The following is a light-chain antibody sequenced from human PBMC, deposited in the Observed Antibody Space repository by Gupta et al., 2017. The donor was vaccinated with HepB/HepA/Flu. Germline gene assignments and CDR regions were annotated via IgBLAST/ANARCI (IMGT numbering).Light chain of an antibody. CDR2: DAS. J-gene: IGKJ4*01. CDR3: QQRSNWPLA. CDR1: QSVSSY. Sequence: ELLLTQSPATLSLSPGERATLSCRASQSVSSYLAWYQQKPGQAPRLLIYDASNMASSIPARFSGSGSGTDFTLTISSLEPEDFAVYYCQQRSNWPLAFGGGTKVEIK. V-gene: IGKV3-11*01.